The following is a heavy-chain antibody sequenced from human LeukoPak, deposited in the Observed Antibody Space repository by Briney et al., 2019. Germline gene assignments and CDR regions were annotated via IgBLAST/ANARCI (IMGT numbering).Heavy chain of an antibody. V-gene: IGHV3-30*02. J-gene: IGHJ6*03. CDR3: ARVAGADYGDYVRFDYYYYMDV. D-gene: IGHD4-17*01. Sequence: GGSLRLSCAASGFTFRTYGMHWARQAPGKGLEWVAYMQYDGSNKQYADSVKGRFTISRDNAKNSLYLQMNSLRAEDTALYYCARVAGADYGDYVRFDYYYYMDVWGKGTTVTVSS. CDR1: GFTFRTYG. CDR2: MQYDGSNK.